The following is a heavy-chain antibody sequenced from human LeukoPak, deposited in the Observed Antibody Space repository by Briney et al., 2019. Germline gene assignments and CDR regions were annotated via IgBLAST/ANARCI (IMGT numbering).Heavy chain of an antibody. CDR2: INPNSGGT. V-gene: IGHV1-2*02. Sequence: ASVKVSCKASGYSFTDHHLHWVRQAPGQGLEWMGWINPNSGGTNYAQKFQGRVTMTRDTSISTAYMELSRLRSDDTAVFYCARAQVWRLKGCFDYWGQGTLVTVSS. J-gene: IGHJ4*02. CDR3: ARAQVWRLKGCFDY. CDR1: GYSFTDHH. D-gene: IGHD6-25*01.